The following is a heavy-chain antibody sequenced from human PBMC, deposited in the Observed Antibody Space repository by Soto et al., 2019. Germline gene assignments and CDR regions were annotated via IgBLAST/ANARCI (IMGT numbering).Heavy chain of an antibody. D-gene: IGHD3-3*01. CDR3: ARMIFGVVTHSSYMDV. CDR1: GFTFSSYW. CDR2: IKQDGNDL. J-gene: IGHJ6*03. Sequence: GGSLRLSCAASGFTFSSYWMSWVRQAPEKGLEWVANIKQDGNDLYFVDSVKGRFTISRDNAKNSLYLHMSSLRAEDTGVYYCARMIFGVVTHSSYMDVWGKGTTVTGSS. V-gene: IGHV3-7*01.